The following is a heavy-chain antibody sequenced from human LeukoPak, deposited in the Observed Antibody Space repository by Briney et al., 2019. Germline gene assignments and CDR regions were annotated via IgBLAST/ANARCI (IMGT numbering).Heavy chain of an antibody. V-gene: IGHV3-74*01. CDR1: GFTVSSNY. J-gene: IGHJ4*02. Sequence: GGSLRLSCAASGFTVSSNYMSWVRQAPGKGLEWVSRVNSDGSIAIYADSVKGRFTISRDNAKNTLYLQMNTLRAEDTAVYYCARDNYDSSGPYYFDYWGQGTLVTVSS. CDR2: VNSDGSIA. CDR3: ARDNYDSSGPYYFDY. D-gene: IGHD3-22*01.